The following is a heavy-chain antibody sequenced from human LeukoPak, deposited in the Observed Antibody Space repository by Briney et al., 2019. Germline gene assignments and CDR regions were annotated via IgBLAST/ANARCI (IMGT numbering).Heavy chain of an antibody. Sequence: AGGSLRLSCAASGFTFSSYWMHWVRQAPGKGLVWVSRINSDGSSTSYADSVKGRFTISRDNAKNTLYLQMNSLRAEDTAVYYCASYNWNYYGAFDIWGQGTMVTVSS. V-gene: IGHV3-74*01. CDR1: GFTFSSYW. CDR3: ASYNWNYYGAFDI. J-gene: IGHJ3*02. CDR2: INSDGSST. D-gene: IGHD1-7*01.